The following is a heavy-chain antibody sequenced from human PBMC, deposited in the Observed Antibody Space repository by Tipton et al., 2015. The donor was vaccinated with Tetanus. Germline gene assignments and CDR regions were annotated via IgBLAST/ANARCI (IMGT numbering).Heavy chain of an antibody. Sequence: TLSLTCNVSGDSITSDAYYWSWIRQHPGKGLEWIGYIYYTGSAYYNPSPKSRASISIDTSKSQFSLNLSSVTAADTAVYYCAGLSGSTNDAHAFDVWGQGTMVTVSS. J-gene: IGHJ3*01. D-gene: IGHD2-8*01. CDR2: IYYTGSA. CDR1: GDSITSDAYY. V-gene: IGHV4-31*03. CDR3: AGLSGSTNDAHAFDV.